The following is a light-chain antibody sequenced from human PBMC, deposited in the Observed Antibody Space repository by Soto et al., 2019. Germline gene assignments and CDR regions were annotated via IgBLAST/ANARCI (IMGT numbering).Light chain of an antibody. CDR2: EVS. CDR1: SSDAGGYNY. V-gene: IGLV2-14*01. Sequence: QSVLAQPASVSGSPGQSITISCTGTSSDAGGYNYVSWHQQHPGKAPKVLIYEVSDRPSGVSDRFSGSKSGNTASLTISGLQAEDEADYYCSSYTSSSTLDYVFGTGTKVTVL. J-gene: IGLJ1*01. CDR3: SSYTSSSTLDYV.